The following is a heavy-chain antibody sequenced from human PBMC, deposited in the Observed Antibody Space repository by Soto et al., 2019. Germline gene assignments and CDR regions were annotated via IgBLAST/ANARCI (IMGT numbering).Heavy chain of an antibody. V-gene: IGHV3-23*01. CDR2: IGGSGGST. Sequence: GGSLRLSCAASGFTFSSYAMSWVRQAPGKGLEWVSVIGGSGGSTYYADSVKGRFTISRDNSKNTVYLQMNSLRAEDTAVYYCAKVHFTAGGNYYYYMDVWGKGTTVTVSS. CDR1: GFTFSSYA. J-gene: IGHJ6*03. CDR3: AKVHFTAGGNYYYYMDV. D-gene: IGHD6-13*01.